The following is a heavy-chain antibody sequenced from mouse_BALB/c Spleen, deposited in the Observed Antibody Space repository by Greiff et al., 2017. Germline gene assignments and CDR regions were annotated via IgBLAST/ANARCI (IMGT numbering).Heavy chain of an antibody. CDR2: IYYSGTI. V-gene: IGHV3-5*02. CDR1: GISITTGNYR. Sequence: EVKLMESGPGLVKPSQTVSLTCTVTGISITTGNYRWSWIRQFPGNKLEWIGYIYYSGTITYNPSLTSRTTITRDTSKNQFFLEMNSLTAEDTATYYCARGHYDAMDYWGQGTSVTVSS. CDR3: ARGHYDAMDY. J-gene: IGHJ4*01.